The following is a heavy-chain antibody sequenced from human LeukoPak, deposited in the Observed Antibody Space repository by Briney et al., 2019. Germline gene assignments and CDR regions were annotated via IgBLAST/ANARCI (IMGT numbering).Heavy chain of an antibody. CDR3: AGDLYGYYDSSGYSSPWYFDL. CDR2: INHSGST. CDR1: GGSFSGYH. D-gene: IGHD3-22*01. V-gene: IGHV4-34*01. Sequence: PSETLSLTCAVYGGSFSGYHWSWIRQPPGKGLEWIGEINHSGSTNYNPSLKSRVTISVDTSKNQFSLKLSSVTAADTAVYYCAGDLYGYYDSSGYSSPWYFDLWGRGTLVTVSS. J-gene: IGHJ2*01.